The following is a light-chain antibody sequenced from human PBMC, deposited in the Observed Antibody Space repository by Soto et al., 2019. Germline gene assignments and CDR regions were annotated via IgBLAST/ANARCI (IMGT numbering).Light chain of an antibody. J-gene: IGLJ1*01. CDR1: SNDIGGYNY. V-gene: IGLV2-14*01. Sequence: QSALTQPASVSGSPGQSFTISCTGTSNDIGGYNYVSWYQQHPGKAPKLLIYEVSNRPSGVSNRFSGSKSGNTASLTISGLQAEDEADYNCSSYTSIITLVFGTGTKGTVL. CDR3: SSYTSIITLV. CDR2: EVS.